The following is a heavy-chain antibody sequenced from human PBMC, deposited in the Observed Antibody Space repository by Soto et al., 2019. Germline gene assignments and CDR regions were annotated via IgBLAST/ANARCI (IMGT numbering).Heavy chain of an antibody. J-gene: IGHJ4*02. CDR3: AREPRTAVGATGLFDY. Sequence: EVQLVESGGALVQPGGSLRLSCAASGFTFSIYSMNWVRQAPGKGLEWVSYISSSSGTIHYAESVKGRFTISRDNAKNLLFLQMSSLRDEDTAVYYCAREPRTAVGATGLFDYWGQGTLVTVSS. CDR2: ISSSSGTI. CDR1: GFTFSIYS. D-gene: IGHD1-26*01. V-gene: IGHV3-48*02.